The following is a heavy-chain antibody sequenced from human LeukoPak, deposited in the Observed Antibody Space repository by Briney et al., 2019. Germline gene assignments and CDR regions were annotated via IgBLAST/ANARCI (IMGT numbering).Heavy chain of an antibody. D-gene: IGHD3-22*01. J-gene: IGHJ3*02. CDR1: GFTFSSYE. CDR2: IRSKAYGGTT. Sequence: VGTLRLSCAASGFTFSSYEMNWVREAPGKGREWVGFIRSKAYGGTTKNAAPVKGRFTISRDDSRSISYLQMNSLKTEDTAVYYCTRRYNYDSSGYYYVRDAFDIWGQGTMVTVSS. V-gene: IGHV3-49*04. CDR3: TRRYNYDSSGYYYVRDAFDI.